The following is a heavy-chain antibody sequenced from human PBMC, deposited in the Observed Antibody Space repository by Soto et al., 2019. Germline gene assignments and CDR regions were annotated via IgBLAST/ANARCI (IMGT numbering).Heavy chain of an antibody. CDR2: IISDGSDT. J-gene: IGHJ4*02. V-gene: IGHV3-74*01. D-gene: IGHD3-22*01. CDR1: GFTFSSYW. CDR3: ARDPTFFYDSSGYYDY. Sequence: EVQLVESGGGLVQPGGSLRLSCAASGFTFSSYWMHWVRQAPGKGLVWVSHIISDGSDTSYADSVKGRFTISRDNAKNTLFLQMNSLRADDSAVYYCARDPTFFYDSSGYYDYWGQGTLVTVSS.